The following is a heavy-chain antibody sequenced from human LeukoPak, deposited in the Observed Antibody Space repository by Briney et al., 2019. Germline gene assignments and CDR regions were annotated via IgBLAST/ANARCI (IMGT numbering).Heavy chain of an antibody. CDR1: GGSISSYY. CDR2: MYTSGST. J-gene: IGHJ4*02. V-gene: IGHV4-4*07. CDR3: ARIYSRGWSLDY. Sequence: PSETLSLTCTVSGGSISSYYWTWIRQSAGKGLEWIGRMYTSGSTKYSPSFESRVTMSGDASKNQFSPRLNSVTAADTAIYYCARIYSRGWSLDYWGPGTLVTVSS. D-gene: IGHD6-19*01.